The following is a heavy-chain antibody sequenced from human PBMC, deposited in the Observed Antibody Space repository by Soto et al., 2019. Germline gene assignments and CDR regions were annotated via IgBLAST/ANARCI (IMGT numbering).Heavy chain of an antibody. CDR3: SLYFSSARCSPDASHV. D-gene: IGHD3-3*01. J-gene: IGHJ6*02. CDR1: GLTLSTHG. CDR2: TSYDGTNK. Sequence: GGSLRLSCEVPGLTLSTHGMHWVRQAPGKGLEWVAGTSYDGTNKYYARSVQGRFTIYRENSMKTPYLQRNSLRTEDTAVYYCSLYFSSARCSPDASHVRCPATSVTLSS. V-gene: IGHV3-30*03.